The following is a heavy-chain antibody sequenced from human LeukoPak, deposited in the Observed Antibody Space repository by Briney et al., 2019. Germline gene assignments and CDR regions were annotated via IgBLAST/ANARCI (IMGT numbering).Heavy chain of an antibody. J-gene: IGHJ3*02. Sequence: GGSLRLSCAASGFTFSSCSMNWVRQAPGKGLEWVSSISSSSSYIYYADSVKGRFTISRDNAKNSLYLQMNSLRAEDTAVYYCARVGLDTDAFDIWGQGTMVTVSS. CDR2: ISSSSSYI. V-gene: IGHV3-21*01. CDR3: ARVGLDTDAFDI. CDR1: GFTFSSCS. D-gene: IGHD5-18*01.